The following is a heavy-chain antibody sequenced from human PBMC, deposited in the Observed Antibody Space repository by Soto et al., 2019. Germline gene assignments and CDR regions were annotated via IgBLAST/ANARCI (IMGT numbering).Heavy chain of an antibody. D-gene: IGHD2-15*01. J-gene: IGHJ4*02. CDR2: LIPMFAAT. V-gene: IGHV1-69*01. Sequence: QVQLAQSGAEMTKPGSSVKVSCRASGGSCSDFAFSWVRQAPGQGLEWMGGLIPMFAATKYAQRLQDRVTSTADESTNTVYLALNSLTSEDTAIYYCARGAIVAVPAALSAYHDYTNYRFDSWGQGTLVTVSS. CDR1: GGSCSDFA. CDR3: ARGAIVAVPAALSAYHDYTNYRFDS.